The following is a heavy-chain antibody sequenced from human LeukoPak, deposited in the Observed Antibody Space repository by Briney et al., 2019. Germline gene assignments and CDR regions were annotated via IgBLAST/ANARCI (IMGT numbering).Heavy chain of an antibody. CDR1: GYTLTELS. D-gene: IGHD2-15*01. CDR2: FDPEDGET. Sequence: ASVKVSCKVSGYTLTELSMHWVRQAPGKGLEGMGGFDPEDGETIYAQKFQGRVTVTEDTSTDTAYMELSSLRSEDTAVYYCATFGLCSGGSCYSPPPAFDIWGQGTMVTVSS. J-gene: IGHJ3*02. V-gene: IGHV1-24*01. CDR3: ATFGLCSGGSCYSPPPAFDI.